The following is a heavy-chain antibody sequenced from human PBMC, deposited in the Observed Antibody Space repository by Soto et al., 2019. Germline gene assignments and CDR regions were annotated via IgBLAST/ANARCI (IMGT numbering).Heavy chain of an antibody. J-gene: IGHJ6*02. V-gene: IGHV3-33*01. CDR3: ARGPEIQSVLKQYYYGMDV. D-gene: IGHD3-9*01. CDR1: GFTFSSYG. Sequence: PGGSPRLSCAASGFTFSSYGMHWVRQAPGKGLEWVAVIWYDGSNKYYADSVKGRFTISRDSSKNTLYLQMNSLRAEDTAVYYCARGPEIQSVLKQYYYGMDVWGQGTTVTVSS. CDR2: IWYDGSNK.